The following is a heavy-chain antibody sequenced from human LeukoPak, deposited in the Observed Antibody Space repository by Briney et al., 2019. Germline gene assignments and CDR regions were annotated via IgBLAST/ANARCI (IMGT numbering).Heavy chain of an antibody. CDR2: ISGNGGST. V-gene: IGHV3-23*01. Sequence: GGSLRLSCVASGFSFSSYVMNGVREAPGRGLEWGSAISGNGGSTYYADSVKGRFTISRDNSKNTLSLQMNSLRAEDTAVYYCAKGIELWLTYFDHWGQGTLVTASS. D-gene: IGHD5-18*01. CDR1: GFSFSSYV. J-gene: IGHJ4*02. CDR3: AKGIELWLTYFDH.